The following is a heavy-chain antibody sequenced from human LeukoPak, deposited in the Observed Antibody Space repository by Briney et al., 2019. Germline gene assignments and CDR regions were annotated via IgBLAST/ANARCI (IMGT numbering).Heavy chain of an antibody. Sequence: SQTLSLTCTVSGGSISSGSYYWSWIRQPAGKGLEWIGRIYTSGSTNYNPSLKSRVTISVDTSKNQFSLKLSSVTAADTAVYYCARGTDYDFWSDYGLHYWGQGTLVTVSS. D-gene: IGHD3-3*01. CDR1: GGSISSGSYY. J-gene: IGHJ4*02. CDR2: IYTSGST. CDR3: ARGTDYDFWSDYGLHY. V-gene: IGHV4-61*02.